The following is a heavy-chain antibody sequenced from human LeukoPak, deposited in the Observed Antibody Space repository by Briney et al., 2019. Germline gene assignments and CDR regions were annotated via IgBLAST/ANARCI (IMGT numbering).Heavy chain of an antibody. J-gene: IGHJ6*02. D-gene: IGHD5-18*01. V-gene: IGHV3-74*01. CDR1: GFTFSNYW. Sequence: GGSLRLSCAASGFTFSNYWMHWVRQAPGKGLAWVSRINSDGSTTNYADSVKGRFTISRDNAKNTLYLQMNSLRAEDTAVYYCAKGMAAMVTGGEYYYYGMDVWGQGTTVTVSS. CDR3: AKGMAAMVTGGEYYYYGMDV. CDR2: INSDGSTT.